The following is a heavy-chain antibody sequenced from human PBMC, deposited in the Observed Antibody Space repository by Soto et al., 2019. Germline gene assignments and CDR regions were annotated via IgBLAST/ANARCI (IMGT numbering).Heavy chain of an antibody. Sequence: VKVSCKASGYTFTSYGISWVRQAPGQGLEWMGWISAYNGNTNYAQKLQGRVTMTTDTSTSTAYMELRSLRSDDTAVYYCARVTEQLENYYYYYGMDVWGQGTTVTVSS. CDR1: GYTFTSYG. CDR2: ISAYNGNT. D-gene: IGHD6-13*01. V-gene: IGHV1-18*01. J-gene: IGHJ6*02. CDR3: ARVTEQLENYYYYYGMDV.